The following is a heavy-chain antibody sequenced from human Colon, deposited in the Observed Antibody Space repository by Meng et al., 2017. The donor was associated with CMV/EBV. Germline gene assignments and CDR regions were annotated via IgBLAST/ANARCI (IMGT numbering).Heavy chain of an antibody. J-gene: IGHJ4*02. Sequence: GESLKISCEASGFSFRTHAMTWVRQAPGKGLEWISYISASSTDIYYADSVKGRFTISRDNAKKLLYLQMHSLRVDDTAVYYCARDLGTQDSGYDSTPASGRRDYWGQGTLVTVSS. V-gene: IGHV3-48*01. D-gene: IGHD5-12*01. CDR1: GFSFRTHA. CDR3: ARDLGTQDSGYDSTPASGRRDY. CDR2: ISASSTDI.